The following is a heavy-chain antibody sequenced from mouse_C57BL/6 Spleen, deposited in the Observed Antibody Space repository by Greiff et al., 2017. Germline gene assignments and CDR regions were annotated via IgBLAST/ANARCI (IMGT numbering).Heavy chain of an antibody. D-gene: IGHD2-1*01. V-gene: IGHV1-50*01. CDR2: IDPSDSYT. CDR3: ARRGGYGNYEGY. CDR1: GYTFTSYW. J-gene: IGHJ2*01. Sequence: QVQLQQSGAELVKPGASVKLSCKASGYTFTSYWMQWVKQRPGQGLEWIGEIDPSDSYTNYNQKFKGKATLTVDTSSSTAYMQLSSLTSEDSAVYYCARRGGYGNYEGYWGQGTTLTVSS.